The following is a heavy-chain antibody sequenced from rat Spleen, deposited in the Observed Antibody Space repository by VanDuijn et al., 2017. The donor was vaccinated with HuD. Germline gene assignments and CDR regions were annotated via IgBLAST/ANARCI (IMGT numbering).Heavy chain of an antibody. CDR3: ATDHPIMYTTDYYYPWYFDF. CDR2: ISTGGGNT. V-gene: IGHV5S23*01. Sequence: EVQLVESGGGLVQPGRSLKLSCAASGFTFSNYDMAWVRQAPTKGLEWVASISTGGGNTYYRDSVKGRFTLSRDNAESTLYLQMDSLRSEDTATYYCATDHPIMYTTDYYYPWYFDFWGPGTMVTVSS. J-gene: IGHJ1*01. D-gene: IGHD1-6*01. CDR1: GFTFSNYD.